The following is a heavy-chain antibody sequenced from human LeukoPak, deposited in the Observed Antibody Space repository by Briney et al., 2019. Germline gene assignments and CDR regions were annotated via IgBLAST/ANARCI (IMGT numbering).Heavy chain of an antibody. D-gene: IGHD1-1*01. CDR3: ARAMYNWNDLYYYYYYMDV. CDR1: GGSISGSY. CDR2: IYYSGST. Sequence: PSETLSLTCTVSGGSISGSYWNWIRQPPGKGLEWIGYIYYSGSTNYNPSLKSRVTISVDTSKNQFSLKLSSVTAADTAVYYCARAMYNWNDLYYYYYYMDVWGKGTTVTISS. V-gene: IGHV4-59*01. J-gene: IGHJ6*03.